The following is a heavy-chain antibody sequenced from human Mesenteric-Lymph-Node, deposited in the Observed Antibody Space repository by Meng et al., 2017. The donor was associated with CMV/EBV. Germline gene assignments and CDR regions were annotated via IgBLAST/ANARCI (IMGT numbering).Heavy chain of an antibody. Sequence: GGSLRLSCVASGFIFSAYVMSWVRQAPGKGLEWVSGISASFYTTNYADSVKGRFTVSRDNSKNTLYLQMNSLRAEDTAVYYCARDPYGDYYFDYWGQGTLVTVSS. J-gene: IGHJ4*02. CDR1: GFIFSAYV. V-gene: IGHV3-23*01. CDR2: ISASFYTT. D-gene: IGHD4-17*01. CDR3: ARDPYGDYYFDY.